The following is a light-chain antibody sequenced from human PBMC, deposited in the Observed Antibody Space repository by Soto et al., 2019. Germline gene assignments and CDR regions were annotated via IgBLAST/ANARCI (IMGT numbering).Light chain of an antibody. CDR2: GAS. V-gene: IGKV3-20*01. Sequence: EILLTQSPGTLSLSPGDRATLSCRASQSLTNTFLAWYQQIPGQTPRLLIYGASTRATCIPDRFSGSGSGTDLTLTLSRLETEYVAVYFCQQYCTLPLSFGGGTKVELK. CDR3: QQYCTLPLS. CDR1: QSLTNTF. J-gene: IGKJ4*01.